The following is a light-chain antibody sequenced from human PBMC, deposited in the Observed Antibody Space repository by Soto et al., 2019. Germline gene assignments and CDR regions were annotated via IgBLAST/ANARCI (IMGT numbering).Light chain of an antibody. CDR1: QSVSATY. Sequence: EVVLTQSPGTLSLSPGERATLSCRASQSVSATYIAWYQQKSGQAPRLLLYGASSRATGIPDRFSGSGSGTEFTLTIDRLEPEDFATYYCQQYGSSPREFGQGTRWIS. CDR2: GAS. V-gene: IGKV3-20*01. J-gene: IGKJ1*01. CDR3: QQYGSSPRE.